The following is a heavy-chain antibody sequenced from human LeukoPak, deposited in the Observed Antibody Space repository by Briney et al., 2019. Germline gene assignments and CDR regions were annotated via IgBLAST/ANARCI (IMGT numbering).Heavy chain of an antibody. J-gene: IGHJ6*03. Sequence: SETLSLTCTVSGGSISSYYWSWIRQPPGKGLEWIGYIYTSGSTNYNPSLKSRVTISVDTSKNQFSLKLSSVTAADTAVYYCARLTEDYDFWSGPMRYYYYMDVWGKETTVTVSS. CDR3: ARLTEDYDFWSGPMRYYYYMDV. V-gene: IGHV4-4*09. CDR2: IYTSGST. CDR1: GGSISSYY. D-gene: IGHD3-3*01.